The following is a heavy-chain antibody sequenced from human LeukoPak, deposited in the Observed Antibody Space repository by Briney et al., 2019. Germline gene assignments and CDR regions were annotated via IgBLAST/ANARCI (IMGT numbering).Heavy chain of an antibody. CDR3: ARNKYYYGSGNYGVPNWFDP. Sequence: SETLSLTCTVSGYSISSGYYWGWIRQPPGKGLEWIGSIYHSGSTYYNPSLKSRVTISVDTSKNQFSLKLNSVTAADTAVYYCARNKYYYGSGNYGVPNWFDPWGQGTLVTVSS. CDR1: GYSISSGYY. V-gene: IGHV4-38-2*02. J-gene: IGHJ5*02. CDR2: IYHSGST. D-gene: IGHD3-10*01.